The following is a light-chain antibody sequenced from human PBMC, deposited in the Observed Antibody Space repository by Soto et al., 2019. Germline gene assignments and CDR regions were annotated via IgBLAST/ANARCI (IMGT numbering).Light chain of an antibody. CDR1: QSVRSN. V-gene: IGKV3-15*01. Sequence: EIVMTQSPATLSVSPGERATLSCWASQSVRSNLAWYQQKPGQAPRLLIFGASTRAFGIPATISGSGSGTAFTLTISALQTEDFAVYFCHQYNDWPRTFGGGTKVEMK. J-gene: IGKJ4*01. CDR2: GAS. CDR3: HQYNDWPRT.